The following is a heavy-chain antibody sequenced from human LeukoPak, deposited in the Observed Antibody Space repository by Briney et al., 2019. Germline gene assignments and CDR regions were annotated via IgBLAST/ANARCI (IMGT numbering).Heavy chain of an antibody. CDR2: INPSGGST. Sequence: ASVKVSCKASGYTFTSYYMHWVRQAPGQGLEWMGIINPSGGSTSYAQKFQGRVTMTSDLSTSTVYMQLNSLRSEDTAVYYCARPTPEDHETSGSINSVYLFHYWGQGTLVTVSS. V-gene: IGHV1-46*01. CDR3: ARPTPEDHETSGSINSVYLFHY. J-gene: IGHJ4*02. CDR1: GYTFTSYY. D-gene: IGHD3-22*01.